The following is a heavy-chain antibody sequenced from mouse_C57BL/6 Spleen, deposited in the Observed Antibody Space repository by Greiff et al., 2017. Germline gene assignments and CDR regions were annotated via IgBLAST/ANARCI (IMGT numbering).Heavy chain of an antibody. D-gene: IGHD2-4*01. J-gene: IGHJ2*01. CDR2: INPNNGGT. V-gene: IGHV1-22*01. CDR1: GYTFTDYN. CDR3: ARCYDYPLDY. Sequence: EVQLQQSGPELVKPGASVKMSCKASGYTFTDYNMHWVKQSHGQSLEWIGYINPNNGGTSYNQKFKGKATLTVNKSSSTAYMELRSLTSEDSAVYYCARCYDYPLDYWGQGTTLTVSS.